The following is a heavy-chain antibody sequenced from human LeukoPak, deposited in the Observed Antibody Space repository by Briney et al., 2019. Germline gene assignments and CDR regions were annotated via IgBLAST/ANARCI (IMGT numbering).Heavy chain of an antibody. J-gene: IGHJ4*02. CDR2: ITSSSSYI. CDR1: GFTFSSYS. D-gene: IGHD2-8*01. V-gene: IGHV3-21*04. CDR3: AKVAVLMVYATGPYDY. Sequence: GGSLRLSCAASGFTFSSYSMNWVRQAPGKGLEWVSSITSSSSYIYYADSVKGRFTISRDNAKNSLYLQMNSLRAEDTALYYCAKVAVLMVYATGPYDYWGQGTPVTVSS.